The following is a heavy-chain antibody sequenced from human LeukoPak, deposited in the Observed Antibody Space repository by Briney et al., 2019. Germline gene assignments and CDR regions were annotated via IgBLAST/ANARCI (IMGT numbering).Heavy chain of an antibody. CDR3: ARSEVAGWFDY. J-gene: IGHJ4*02. CDR2: IYSGGST. Sequence: GGSLRLSCAASGFTVSSNYMSWVRQAPGKGLEWVSVIYSGGSTYYADSVKGRFTISRDNSKNTLYLQMNSLRAEDTAVYYCARSEVAGWFDYWGQGTLVTVSS. CDR1: GFTVSSNY. V-gene: IGHV3-53*01. D-gene: IGHD1-1*01.